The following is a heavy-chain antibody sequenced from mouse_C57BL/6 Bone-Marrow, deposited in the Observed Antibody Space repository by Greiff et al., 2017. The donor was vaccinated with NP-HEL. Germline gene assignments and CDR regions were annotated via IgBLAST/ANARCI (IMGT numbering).Heavy chain of an antibody. D-gene: IGHD1-2*01. CDR1: GYSITSGYY. CDR2: ISYDGSN. CDR3: ASLGYYFDY. J-gene: IGHJ2*01. Sequence: VQLQQSGPGLVKPSQSLSLPCSVTGYSITSGYYWNWIRQFPGNKLEWMGYISYDGSNNYNPSLKNRISITRDTSKNQFFLKLNSVTTEDTATYYCASLGYYFDYWGQGTTLTVSS. V-gene: IGHV3-6*01.